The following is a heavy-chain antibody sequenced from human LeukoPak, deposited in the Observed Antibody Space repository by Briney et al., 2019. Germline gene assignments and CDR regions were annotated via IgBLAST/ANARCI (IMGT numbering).Heavy chain of an antibody. CDR1: GFTFSSYS. CDR3: AREEYSGSYYFDY. J-gene: IGHJ4*02. V-gene: IGHV3-21*01. D-gene: IGHD1-26*01. CDR2: ISSSSYI. Sequence: GGSLRLSCAASGFTFSSYSMNWVRQAPGKGLEWVSSISSSSYIYYADSVKGRFTISRDNAKNSLHLQMNSLRAEDTAVYYCAREEYSGSYYFDYWGQGTLVTVSS.